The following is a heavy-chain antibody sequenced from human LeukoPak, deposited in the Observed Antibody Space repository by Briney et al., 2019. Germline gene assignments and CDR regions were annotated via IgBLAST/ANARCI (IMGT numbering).Heavy chain of an antibody. J-gene: IGHJ4*02. V-gene: IGHV3-30*02. CDR3: AKGPDYDILTPIDY. CDR1: GFTFSSYG. D-gene: IGHD3-9*01. Sequence: GGSLRLSCAASGFTFSSYGMHWVRQAPGKGLEWVAYTDSVKGRFTISRDNAKTSLYLQMNSLRTEDMALYYCAKGPDYDILTPIDYWGQGTLVTVSS.